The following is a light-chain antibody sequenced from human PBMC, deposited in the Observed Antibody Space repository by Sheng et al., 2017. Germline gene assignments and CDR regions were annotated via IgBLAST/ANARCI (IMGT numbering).Light chain of an antibody. V-gene: IGKV3-11*01. CDR3: QQYSRWPVP. CDR1: QSVTNY. J-gene: IGKJ4*01. Sequence: EIVLTQSPATLSLSPGDRATLSCRASQSVTNYLAWYQQRPGQAPRLLIYGISIRATGVPARFSGSGSGTDFTLTVSSLEPDDFAVYYCQQYSRWPVPFGGGTKVEIK. CDR2: GIS.